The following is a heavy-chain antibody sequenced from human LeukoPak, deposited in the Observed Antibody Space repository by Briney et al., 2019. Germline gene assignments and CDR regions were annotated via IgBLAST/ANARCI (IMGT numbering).Heavy chain of an antibody. CDR3: ARDGWFGDYNWFDP. Sequence: GGSLRLSCAASGFTFSSYSMNWVRQAPGKGLEWVSYISSASNTIYYTDSVKGRFTISRDNAKNSLYLQMNSLRAEDTAMYYCARDGWFGDYNWFDPWGQGTLVTVSS. V-gene: IGHV3-48*01. D-gene: IGHD3-10*01. J-gene: IGHJ5*02. CDR1: GFTFSSYS. CDR2: ISSASNTI.